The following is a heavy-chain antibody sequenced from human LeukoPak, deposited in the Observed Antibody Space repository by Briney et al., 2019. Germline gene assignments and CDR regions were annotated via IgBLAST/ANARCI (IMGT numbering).Heavy chain of an antibody. Sequence: PSETLSLTCTVSGGSIRSSNHYWGWIRQPPGKGLEWIGSIYYSGSTNYNPSLKSRVTISVDTSKNQFSLKLSSVTAADTAVYYCARGVGIAVLNYFDYWGQGTLVTVSS. CDR1: GGSIRSSNHY. CDR2: IYYSGST. D-gene: IGHD6-19*01. V-gene: IGHV4-39*07. J-gene: IGHJ4*02. CDR3: ARGVGIAVLNYFDY.